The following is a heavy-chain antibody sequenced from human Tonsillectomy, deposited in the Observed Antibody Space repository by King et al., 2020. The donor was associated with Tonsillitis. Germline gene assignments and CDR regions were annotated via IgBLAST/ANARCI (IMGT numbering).Heavy chain of an antibody. CDR3: AKGAPGIAVAGSGAFDY. V-gene: IGHV3-23*04. Sequence: VQLVESGGGLVQPGGSLRLSCAASGFTFSCYAMSWVRQAPGKGLEWVSGISGSGGSTYYADSVKDRFTISRDNSKNTLYLQMNSLRAEDTAVYYCAKGAPGIAVAGSGAFDYWGQGTLVTVSS. CDR1: GFTFSCYA. CDR2: ISGSGGST. D-gene: IGHD6-19*01. J-gene: IGHJ4*02.